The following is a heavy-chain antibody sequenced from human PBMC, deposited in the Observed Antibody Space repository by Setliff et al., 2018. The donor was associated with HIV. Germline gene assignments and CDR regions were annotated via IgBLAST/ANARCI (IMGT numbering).Heavy chain of an antibody. D-gene: IGHD3-10*01. J-gene: IGHJ5*02. Sequence: SETLSLTCAVYTESLTRYDWAWIRQSPEKGLEWIGAIDDSGSIIYNPSLQSRVTMSVDTSKNQFSLKVRSLTAADTGLYYCARDKSIKTTLVRLWPRFDLWGQGTQVTVSS. V-gene: IGHV4-34*01. CDR2: IDDSGSI. CDR3: ARDKSIKTTLVRLWPRFDL. CDR1: TESLTRYD.